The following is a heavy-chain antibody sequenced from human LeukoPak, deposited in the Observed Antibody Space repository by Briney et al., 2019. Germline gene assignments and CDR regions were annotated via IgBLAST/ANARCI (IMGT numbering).Heavy chain of an antibody. CDR1: GGSISSYY. D-gene: IGHD2-15*01. CDR2: IYTSGST. V-gene: IGHV4-4*07. Sequence: PSETLSLTCTVSGGSISSYYWSWIRQPAGKGLEWIGRIYTSGSTNYNPSLKSRVTMSVDTSKNQFSLKLSSVTAADTAVYYCATDTVVVARADAFDIWGQGTMVTVSS. CDR3: ATDTVVVARADAFDI. J-gene: IGHJ3*02.